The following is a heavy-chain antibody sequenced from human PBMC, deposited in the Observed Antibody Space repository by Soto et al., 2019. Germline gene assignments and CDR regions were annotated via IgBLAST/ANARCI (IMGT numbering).Heavy chain of an antibody. V-gene: IGHV3-23*01. CDR3: AKSYYDGSDYSNYFNY. Sequence: HPGGSLRLSCAASGFTFSSYAMSWVRQAPGKGLEWVSAISGSGGSTYYADSVKGRFTISRDNSKNTLYLQMNSLRAEDTAVFYCAKSYYDGSDYSNYFNYWARGTLVTVS. J-gene: IGHJ4*02. CDR2: ISGSGGST. CDR1: GFTFSSYA. D-gene: IGHD3-22*01.